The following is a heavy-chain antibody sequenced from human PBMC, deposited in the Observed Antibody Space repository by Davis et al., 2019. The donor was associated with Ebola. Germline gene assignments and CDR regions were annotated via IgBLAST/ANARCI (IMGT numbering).Heavy chain of an antibody. CDR2: INPSGGTA. J-gene: IGHJ2*01. CDR3: ARDPTYSNKPWYIDF. Sequence: ASVKVSCKASGYTFSNYHIQWVRQAPGQGFEWMGIINPSGGTATYAHKFQGRVTMTRDTSTSTVYMELSSLTSGNTAVYYCARDPTYSNKPWYIDFWGRGTLVSVSS. CDR1: GYTFSNYH. V-gene: IGHV1-46*01. D-gene: IGHD4-11*01.